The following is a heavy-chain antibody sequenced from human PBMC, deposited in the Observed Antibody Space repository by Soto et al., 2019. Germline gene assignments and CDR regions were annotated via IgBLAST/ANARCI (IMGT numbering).Heavy chain of an antibody. CDR2: ISGSGGST. Sequence: EVQLLESGEGLVQPGGSLRLSCAAAGFTFSSYAMSWVRQAPGKGLERVSAISGSGGSTYYAYSVKGRFTISRDNPKNTLYLQMNSLRAEDTAVYYCAKVPSSSWPSWYFDYWGQGTLVTVSS. CDR3: AKVPSSSWPSWYFDY. CDR1: GFTFSSYA. J-gene: IGHJ4*02. D-gene: IGHD6-13*01. V-gene: IGHV3-23*01.